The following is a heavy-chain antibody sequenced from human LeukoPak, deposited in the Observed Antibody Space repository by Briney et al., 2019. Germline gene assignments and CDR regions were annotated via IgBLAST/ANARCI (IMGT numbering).Heavy chain of an antibody. D-gene: IGHD3-16*01. J-gene: IGHJ4*02. Sequence: GGSLRLSCAASGFTFSSYEMNWVRQAPGKGLEWVSYISSSGSTIYYADSVKGRFTISRDNAKNSLYLQMNSLRAEDTAVYYCARDLNGGVREFDYWGQGTLVTVSS. CDR3: ARDLNGGVREFDY. V-gene: IGHV3-48*03. CDR1: GFTFSSYE. CDR2: ISSSGSTI.